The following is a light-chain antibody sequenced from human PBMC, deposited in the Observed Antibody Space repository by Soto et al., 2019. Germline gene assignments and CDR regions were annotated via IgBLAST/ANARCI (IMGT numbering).Light chain of an antibody. CDR1: QGICSY. Sequence: DIQFTQSPSFLSASVGDRVTITCRASQGICSYLAWYQQKPGIAPKLLIYAASTLQSGVPSRFSGSGSGTEFTFTISSLQPEDFATYYCQQLNSYPITFGQGTRLEIK. CDR3: QQLNSYPIT. J-gene: IGKJ5*01. CDR2: AAS. V-gene: IGKV1-9*01.